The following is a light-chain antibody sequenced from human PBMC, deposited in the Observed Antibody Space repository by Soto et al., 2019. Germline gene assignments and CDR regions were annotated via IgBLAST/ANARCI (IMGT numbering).Light chain of an antibody. CDR3: SSYTTGGSYV. J-gene: IGLJ1*01. CDR2: DVS. CDR1: SRDVGGYNS. V-gene: IGLV2-14*01. Sequence: QSALPQPASVSGSPGLSIAISCTGTSRDVGGYNSVSWYQQQPGKVPKLMIYDVSNRPSGVSNRFSGSKSGNTASLTSSGLQAEYEWDYYCSSYTTGGSYVFGTGTKLTVL.